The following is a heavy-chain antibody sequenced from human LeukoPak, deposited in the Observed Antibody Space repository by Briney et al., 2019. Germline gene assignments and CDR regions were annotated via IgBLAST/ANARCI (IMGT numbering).Heavy chain of an antibody. CDR1: GGSISSYY. CDR3: ARLTYSNSSPFDY. Sequence: PSETLSLTSTVSGGSISSYYWSGIRQPPGKGLEWIGYIYTSGTTNHNPSLKSRVTISVDRSKTQFSLILSSVTAADTAVYYCARLTYSNSSPFDYWGQGTLVTVSS. D-gene: IGHD6-6*01. V-gene: IGHV4-4*09. J-gene: IGHJ4*02. CDR2: IYTSGTT.